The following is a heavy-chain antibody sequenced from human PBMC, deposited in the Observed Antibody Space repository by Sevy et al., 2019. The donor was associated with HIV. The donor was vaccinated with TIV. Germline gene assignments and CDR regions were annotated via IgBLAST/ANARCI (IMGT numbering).Heavy chain of an antibody. V-gene: IGHV6-1*01. D-gene: IGHD1-20*01. CDR3: ARDHNFVLDY. J-gene: IGHJ4*02. Sequence: SQTLSLTCAISGDTVSSVSAAWNWIRQSPARGLEWLGRTYYRSTWHKDYATSLNSRMAITPDTSKNQFSLQLNSVTPEDTAVYYCARDHNFVLDYWGQGIVVTVSS. CDR1: GDTVSSVSAA. CDR2: TYYRSTWHK.